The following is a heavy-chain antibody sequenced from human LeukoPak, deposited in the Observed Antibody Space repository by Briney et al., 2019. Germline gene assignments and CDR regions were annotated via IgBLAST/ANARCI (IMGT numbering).Heavy chain of an antibody. CDR1: GFTFSRHW. V-gene: IGHV3-7*01. CDR2: IKRDGREE. D-gene: IGHD6-19*01. Sequence: PGGSLRLSCAVSGFTFSRHWMSWVRQAPGKGLEWVANIKRDGREENYVDSVKGRFSISRDNVKNSLHLQMNSLRAEDTAVYYCARVCVSGWTECMDYGGQGTLVTVSS. J-gene: IGHJ4*02. CDR3: ARVCVSGWTECMDY.